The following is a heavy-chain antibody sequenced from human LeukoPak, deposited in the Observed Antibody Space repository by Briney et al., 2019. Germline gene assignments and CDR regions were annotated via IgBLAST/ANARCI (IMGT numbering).Heavy chain of an antibody. CDR2: ISYDTSTK. CDR3: ARSGSLQKFDC. CDR1: GFAFDTYA. D-gene: IGHD3-16*01. J-gene: IGHJ4*02. Sequence: GRSLRLSCAASGFAFDTYAMHWVRQAPDKGLRWVAVISYDTSTKYYADSVKGRFTISRDNSRNTLYLEMNNLRAEDTAVYYCARSGSLQKFDCWGQGTLVTVSS. V-gene: IGHV3-30-3*01.